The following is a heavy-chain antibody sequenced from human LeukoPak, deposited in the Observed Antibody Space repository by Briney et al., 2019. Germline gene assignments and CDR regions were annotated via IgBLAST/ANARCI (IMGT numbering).Heavy chain of an antibody. J-gene: IGHJ6*04. CDR3: ARDYVDGYSSGWLGPYGMDV. CDR2: ISSSGSTI. D-gene: IGHD6-19*01. V-gene: IGHV3-48*03. CDR1: GFTFSSYE. Sequence: PGGSLRLSCAASGFTFSSYEMNWVRQAPGKGLEWVSCISSSGSTIYYADSVKGRFTISRDNAKNSLYLQMNSLRAEDTAVYYCARDYVDGYSSGWLGPYGMDVWGKGTTVTVSS.